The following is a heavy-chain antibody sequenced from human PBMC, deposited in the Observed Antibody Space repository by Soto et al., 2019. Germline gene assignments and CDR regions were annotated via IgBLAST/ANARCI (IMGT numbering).Heavy chain of an antibody. CDR3: ARADRTLVTSYSLDV. D-gene: IGHD2-21*02. CDR2: IYHSGST. J-gene: IGHJ6*02. CDR1: GGSISSGGYS. Sequence: PSETLSLTCAVSGGSISSGGYSWSWIRQPPGKGLEWIGYIYHSGSTYYNPSLKSRVTISVDRSRKHFSLKLSSVTDADTAAYYCARADRTLVTSYSLDVWGQGTTVTVSS. V-gene: IGHV4-30-2*01.